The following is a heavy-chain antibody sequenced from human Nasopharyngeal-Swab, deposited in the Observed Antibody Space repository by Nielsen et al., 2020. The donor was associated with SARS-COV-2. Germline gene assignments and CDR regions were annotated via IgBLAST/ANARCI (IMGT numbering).Heavy chain of an antibody. Sequence: GESPKTPLAASGFTLSGSSMHWVRPAPGKGPEWVGHVKSKSKNYVTTYSGSMKGRFTISRDDSKNTAYLQMDSLQAEDTAIYYCSASVATRSDYWGQGTLVTVSS. J-gene: IGHJ4*02. CDR2: VKSKSKNYVT. CDR3: SASVATRSDY. D-gene: IGHD1-14*01. V-gene: IGHV3-73*01. CDR1: GFTLSGSS.